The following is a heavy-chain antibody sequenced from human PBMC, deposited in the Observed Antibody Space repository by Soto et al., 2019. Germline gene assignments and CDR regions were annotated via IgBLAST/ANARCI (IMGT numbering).Heavy chain of an antibody. J-gene: IGHJ6*02. Sequence: PSETLSLTCAVYGGSFSGYYWSWIRQPPGKGLEWTGEINHSGSTNYNPSLKSRVTISVDTSKNQFSLKLSSVTAADTAVYYCARGRIFYGDYSHYYYYYGMDVWGQGTTVTVPS. CDR1: GGSFSGYY. D-gene: IGHD4-17*01. V-gene: IGHV4-34*01. CDR3: ARGRIFYGDYSHYYYYYGMDV. CDR2: INHSGST.